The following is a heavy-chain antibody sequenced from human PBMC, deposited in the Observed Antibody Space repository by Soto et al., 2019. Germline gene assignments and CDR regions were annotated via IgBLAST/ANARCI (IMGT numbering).Heavy chain of an antibody. J-gene: IGHJ4*02. Sequence: RSHTCTVSVDSVNSGDYFWTWIRQNPGKRLEWIGYTYYRGATYYNPTLRRRLAISLDKSKNEFSLNLRALTAADTAVYYCASASGAYSYDRAYWGQGTRVTVSS. V-gene: IGHV4-31*03. CDR3: ASASGAYSYDRAY. D-gene: IGHD3-22*01. CDR2: TYYRGAT. CDR1: VDSVNSGDYF.